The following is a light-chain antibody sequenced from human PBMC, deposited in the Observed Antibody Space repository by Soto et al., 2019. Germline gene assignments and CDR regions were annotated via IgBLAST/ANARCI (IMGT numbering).Light chain of an antibody. CDR1: QSVGSNY. V-gene: IGKV3-20*01. J-gene: IGKJ2*01. CDR3: HQYGTSAYT. CDR2: GAS. Sequence: IVLTQSPGTLSLSPGERATLSCRASQSVGSNYLAWYQQQPDQAPRLLIYGASSRATGITDRFSGSGSGTDLTITIIRLKPEDVVVYYYHQYGTSAYTFGQGTKLEIK.